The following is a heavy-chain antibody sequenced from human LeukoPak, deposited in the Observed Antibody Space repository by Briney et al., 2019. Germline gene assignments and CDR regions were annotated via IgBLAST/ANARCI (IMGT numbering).Heavy chain of an antibody. V-gene: IGHV1-8*01. CDR1: GYTFTSYD. CDR2: MNPNSGNT. Sequence: ASVKVPCKASGYTFTSYDINWVRQATGQGLEWMGWMNPNSGNTGYAQKFQGRVTMTRNTSISTAYMELSSLRSEDTAVYYCARARRYINSSSWYKDQTPSYYFDYWGQGTLVTVSS. CDR3: ARARRYINSSSWYKDQTPSYYFDY. J-gene: IGHJ4*02. D-gene: IGHD6-13*01.